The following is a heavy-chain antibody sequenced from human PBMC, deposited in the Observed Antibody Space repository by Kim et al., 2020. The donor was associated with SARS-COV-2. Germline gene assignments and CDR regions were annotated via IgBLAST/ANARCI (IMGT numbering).Heavy chain of an antibody. J-gene: IGHJ4*02. CDR2: MSGSAST. Sequence: SETLSLTCDVSGGSISSDYWGWIRKPPGKGLEWITYMSGSASTQYNPSLRSRVTISMDTSRRQFSLKLTSVSAADTAVYYCARLFRPSPYGFFDYWGQGILVTVSP. CDR3: ARLFRPSPYGFFDY. D-gene: IGHD3-10*01. V-gene: IGHV4-59*08. CDR1: GGSISSDY.